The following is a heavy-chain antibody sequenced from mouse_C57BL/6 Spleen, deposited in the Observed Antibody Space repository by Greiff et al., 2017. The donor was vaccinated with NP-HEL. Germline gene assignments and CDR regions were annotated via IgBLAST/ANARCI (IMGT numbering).Heavy chain of an antibody. D-gene: IGHD2-4*01. J-gene: IGHJ3*01. Sequence: EVKLVESGGGLVKPGGSLKLSCAASGFTFSDYGMHWVRQAPEKGLEWVAYISSGSSTIYYADTVKGRFTISRDNAKNTLFLQMTRLRSEDTAMYYCALMITTRGFAYWGQGTLVTVSA. CDR2: ISSGSSTI. CDR3: ALMITTRGFAY. V-gene: IGHV5-17*01. CDR1: GFTFSDYG.